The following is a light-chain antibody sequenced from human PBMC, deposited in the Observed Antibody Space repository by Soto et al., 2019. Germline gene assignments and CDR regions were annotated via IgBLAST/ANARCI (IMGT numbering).Light chain of an antibody. CDR1: QNIYSN. Sequence: IVMTQSPATLSVSPGERATLSCRASQNIYSNVAWYQQRPGQAPRLLIYRASTRAPGIPARFSGSGSGTDFTLTIGRLEPEDFAVYYCQQYLITPWTFGQGTKVDIK. CDR2: RAS. J-gene: IGKJ1*01. CDR3: QQYLITPWT. V-gene: IGKV3-15*01.